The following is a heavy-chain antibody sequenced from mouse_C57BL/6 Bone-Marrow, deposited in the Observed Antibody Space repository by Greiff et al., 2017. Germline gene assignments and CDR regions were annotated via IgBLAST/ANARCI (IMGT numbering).Heavy chain of an antibody. CDR2: IYPRSGNT. J-gene: IGHJ2*01. CDR1: GYTFTSYG. CDR3: ARNREGYITTVVADY. Sequence: QVQLQQSGAELARPGASVKLSCKASGYTFTSYGISWVKQRTGQGLEWIGEIYPRSGNTYYNEKFKGKATLTADKSSSTAYMELRSLTSEDSAVYFCARNREGYITTVVADYWGQGTTLTVS. D-gene: IGHD1-1*01. V-gene: IGHV1-81*01.